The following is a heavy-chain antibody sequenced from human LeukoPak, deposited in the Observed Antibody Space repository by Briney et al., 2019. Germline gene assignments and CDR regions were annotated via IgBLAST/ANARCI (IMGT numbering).Heavy chain of an antibody. J-gene: IGHJ4*02. Sequence: GGSLRLSCAVSGFTFNNYWMNWVRQAPGKGLEWVANIKQDGSEKYYVDSVKGRFTISRDNAKNSLYLQMNSLRAEDTAVYYCARDLSNGDYYDSSGYYCYFDYWGQGTLVTVSS. CDR2: IKQDGSEK. D-gene: IGHD3-22*01. CDR3: ARDLSNGDYYDSSGYYCYFDY. V-gene: IGHV3-7*01. CDR1: GFTFNNYW.